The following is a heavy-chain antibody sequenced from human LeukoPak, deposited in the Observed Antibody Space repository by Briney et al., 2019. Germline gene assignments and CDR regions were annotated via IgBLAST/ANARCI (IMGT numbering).Heavy chain of an antibody. V-gene: IGHV3-48*02. CDR1: GFTFSTYS. J-gene: IGHJ4*02. CDR2: ITRSSSAI. CDR3: ARESSIDY. Sequence: GGSLRLSCAASGFTFSTYSMNWVRQAPGKGLEWVSCITRSSSAIYYADSVKGRFTISRDNAKNSLYLQMNNLRDEDTAVYYCARESSIDYWGQGTLVTVSS.